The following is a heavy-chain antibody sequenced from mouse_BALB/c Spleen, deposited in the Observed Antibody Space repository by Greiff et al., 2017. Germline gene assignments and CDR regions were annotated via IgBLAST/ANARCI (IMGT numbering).Heavy chain of an antibody. CDR1: GDSITSGY. CDR2: ISYSGST. Sequence: EVKLVESGPSLVKPSQTLSLTCSVTGDSITSGYWNWIRKFPGNKLEYMGYISYSGSTYYNPSLKSRISITRDTSKNQYYLQLNSVTTEDTATYYCARYGGLLTGYFDVWGAGTTVTVSS. D-gene: IGHD1-1*01. J-gene: IGHJ1*01. V-gene: IGHV3-8*02. CDR3: ARYGGLLTGYFDV.